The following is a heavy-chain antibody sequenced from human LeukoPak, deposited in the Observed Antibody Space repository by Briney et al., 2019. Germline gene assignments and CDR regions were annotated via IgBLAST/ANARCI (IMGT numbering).Heavy chain of an antibody. CDR2: ISWNSGSI. Sequence: GGSLRLSCAASGFTFDDYAMHWVRQAPGKGLEWVSGISWNSGSIGYADSVKGRFTISRDNAKNSLYLQMNSLRAEDMALYYCARGRRDPGAGAGVDYYYYYMDVWGQGTAVTVSS. D-gene: IGHD6-19*01. CDR1: GFTFDDYA. J-gene: IGHJ6*03. CDR3: ARGRRDPGAGAGVDYYYYYMDV. V-gene: IGHV3-9*03.